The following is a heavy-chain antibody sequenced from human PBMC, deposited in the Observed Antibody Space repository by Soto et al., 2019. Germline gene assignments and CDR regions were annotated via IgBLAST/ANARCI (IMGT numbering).Heavy chain of an antibody. V-gene: IGHV4-34*01. Sequence: ETVSLTCAVYGGSFSGYYWSWIRQPPGKGLEWIGEINHSGSTNYNPSLKSRVTISVDTSKNQFSLKLSSVTAADTAVYYCARGGYSYGYRGDFDYWGQGTMVTVYS. CDR2: INHSGST. J-gene: IGHJ4*02. D-gene: IGHD5-18*01. CDR3: ARGGYSYGYRGDFDY. CDR1: GGSFSGYY.